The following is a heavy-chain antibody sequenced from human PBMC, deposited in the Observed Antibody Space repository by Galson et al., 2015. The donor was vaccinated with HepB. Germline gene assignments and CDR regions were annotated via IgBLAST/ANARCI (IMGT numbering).Heavy chain of an antibody. CDR3: ARVHTSGGQGCGMDV. CDR1: GFTFSTNS. CDR2: MDGSSTYM. Sequence: SLRLSCAASGFTFSTNSMNWVRQAPGKGLEWVSSMDGSSTYMYYADSVKGRFTISRDNAGNSLYLQMNSLSAEDTAVYFCARVHTSGGQGCGMDVWGQGTTVTVSS. V-gene: IGHV3-21*01. J-gene: IGHJ6*02. D-gene: IGHD6-19*01.